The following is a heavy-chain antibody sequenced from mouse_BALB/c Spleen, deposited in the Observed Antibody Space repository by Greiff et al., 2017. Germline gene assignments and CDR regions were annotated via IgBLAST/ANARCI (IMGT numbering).Heavy chain of an antibody. D-gene: IGHD2-1*01. J-gene: IGHJ2*01. CDR2: ISSGGGST. CDR3: ARQDGNPDYFDY. CDR1: GFTFSSYD. V-gene: IGHV5-12-1*01. Sequence: EVQGVESGGDLVKPGGSLKLSCAASGFTFSSYDMSWVRQTPEKRLEWVAYISSGGGSTYYPDTVKGRFTISRDNAKNTLYLQMSSLKSEDTAMYYCARQDGNPDYFDYWGQGTTLTVSS.